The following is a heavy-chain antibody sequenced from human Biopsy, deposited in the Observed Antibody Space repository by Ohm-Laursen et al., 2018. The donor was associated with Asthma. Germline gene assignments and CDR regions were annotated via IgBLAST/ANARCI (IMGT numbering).Heavy chain of an antibody. CDR1: GGTFNTYV. Sequence: GASVKVSCKSLGGTFNTYVIGWVRQAPGQGLEWMGGINFFFGTTTYPQNFQDRVTITADDSTSTVYMELSSLRSEDTAVYYCARKAGSCISRACYSLDFWGQGTLVTVSS. CDR3: ARKAGSCISRACYSLDF. CDR2: INFFFGTT. J-gene: IGHJ4*02. V-gene: IGHV1-69*13. D-gene: IGHD2-15*01.